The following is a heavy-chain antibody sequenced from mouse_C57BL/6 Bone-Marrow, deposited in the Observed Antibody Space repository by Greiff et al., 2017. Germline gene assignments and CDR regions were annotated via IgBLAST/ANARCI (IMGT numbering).Heavy chain of an antibody. V-gene: IGHV1-55*01. Sequence: QVQLQQSGAELVKPGASVQMSCTASGYTFTSYWITWVKQRPGQGLEWIGDLYPGSGSTNYNAKFKSKATLTVDTSASTAYMQLSSLTSEDSAVYYCAREGGYFGYWGQGTTLTVSS. J-gene: IGHJ2*01. CDR2: LYPGSGST. CDR1: GYTFTSYW. CDR3: AREGGYFGY.